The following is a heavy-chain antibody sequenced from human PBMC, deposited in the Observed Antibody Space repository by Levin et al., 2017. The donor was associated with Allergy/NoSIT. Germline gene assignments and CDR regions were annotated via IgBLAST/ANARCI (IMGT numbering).Heavy chain of an antibody. Sequence: PGGSLRLSCSVSGVAISRSNNYWGWIRQPPGKGLEWIGSIYHSGSTSYNPSLTSRATISLHTSKNQISLKLTSVTAARPAVYWCERQEWVRWFDPWGQGTLVTVSA. CDR3: ERQEWVRWFDP. J-gene: IGHJ5*02. D-gene: IGHD1-26*01. V-gene: IGHV4-39*01. CDR2: IYHSGST. CDR1: GVAISRSNNY.